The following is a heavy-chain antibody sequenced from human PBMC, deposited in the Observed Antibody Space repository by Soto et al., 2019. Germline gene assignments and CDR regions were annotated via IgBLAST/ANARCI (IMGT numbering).Heavy chain of an antibody. J-gene: IGHJ5*02. CDR2: MSPKSGDT. CDR3: ARSPSVKRYFEWLPKNNWFDP. V-gene: IGHV1-8*01. CDR1: GYTFTNYD. Sequence: ASVKVSCKASGYTFTNYDIHWVRQATGQGLEWMGWMSPKSGDTGSAESFQDRVTMTRSNSMNTAYLELTGLRYEDTAVYFCARSPSVKRYFEWLPKNNWFDPWGPGTLVTVSS. D-gene: IGHD3-9*01.